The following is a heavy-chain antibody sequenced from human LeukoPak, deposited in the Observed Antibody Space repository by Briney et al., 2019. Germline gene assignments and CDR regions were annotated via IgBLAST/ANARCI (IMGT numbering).Heavy chain of an antibody. V-gene: IGHV4-39*01. CDR2: IYYSGST. CDR3: ARHTATAAVIDYYYGMDV. J-gene: IGHJ6*02. D-gene: IGHD6-13*01. CDR1: GGSISSSSYY. Sequence: SETLSPTCTVSGGSISSSSYYWGWIRQPPGKGLEWIGSIYYSGSTYYNPSLKSRVTISVDTSKNQFSLKLSSVTAADTAVYYCARHTATAAVIDYYYGMDVWGQGTTVTVSS.